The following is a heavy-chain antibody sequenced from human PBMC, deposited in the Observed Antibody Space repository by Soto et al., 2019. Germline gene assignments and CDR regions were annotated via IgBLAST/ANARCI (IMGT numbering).Heavy chain of an antibody. CDR3: ASRMATKGRPFDY. CDR2: VYYSGTT. Sequence: QLQLQESGPGLVKPSETLSLTCTVSGGSIGSSSYYWGWIRQPPGKGLEWIGNVYYSGTTYYNPSHKSRVTISVDTSKNEFSLILSSVTAGDTAVYYCASRMATKGRPFDYWGQGTLVTVSS. CDR1: GGSIGSSSYY. V-gene: IGHV4-39*01. J-gene: IGHJ4*02. D-gene: IGHD5-12*01.